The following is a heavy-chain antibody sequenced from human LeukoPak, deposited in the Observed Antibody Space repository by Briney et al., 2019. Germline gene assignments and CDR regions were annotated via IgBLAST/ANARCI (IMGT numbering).Heavy chain of an antibody. J-gene: IGHJ5*02. CDR2: IYYSGST. CDR3: TRLIPYDKTSPNWSDP. Sequence: SETLSLTCTVSGGSVSSGSYYWGWIRQPPGKGLEWIGYIYYSGSTNYNPSHKSRATISVDTHKNQFSLKLSSVTAADTAVYYCTRLIPYDKTSPNWSDPWGQGTLVTVSS. D-gene: IGHD3-9*01. V-gene: IGHV4-61*01. CDR1: GGSVSSGSYY.